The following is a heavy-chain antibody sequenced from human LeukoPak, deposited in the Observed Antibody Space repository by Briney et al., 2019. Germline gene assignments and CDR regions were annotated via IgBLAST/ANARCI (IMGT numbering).Heavy chain of an antibody. J-gene: IGHJ4*02. CDR3: ARDRDYGGTRIDDY. V-gene: IGHV1-18*01. CDR2: ISAYNGNT. D-gene: IGHD4-23*01. Sequence: ASVKVSCKASGYTFTSYGISWVRQAPGQGLEWTGWISAYNGNTNYARKLQGRVTMTTDTSTSTAYMELRNLRSDDTAVYYCARDRDYGGTRIDDYWGQGTLVTVSS. CDR1: GYTFTSYG.